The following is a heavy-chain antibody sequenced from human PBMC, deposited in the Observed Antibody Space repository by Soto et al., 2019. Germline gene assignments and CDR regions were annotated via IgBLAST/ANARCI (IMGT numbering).Heavy chain of an antibody. CDR1: GGSFGGYY. V-gene: IGHV4-34*01. CDR3: ARLSGSYGPYYGMDV. D-gene: IGHD3-10*01. CDR2: INHSGST. Sequence: SETLSLTCAVYGGSFGGYYWSWIRQPPGKGLEWIGEINHSGSTYYNPSLKSRVTISVDTSKNQFSLKLSSVTAADTAVYYCARLSGSYGPYYGMDVWGQGTTVTVSS. J-gene: IGHJ6*02.